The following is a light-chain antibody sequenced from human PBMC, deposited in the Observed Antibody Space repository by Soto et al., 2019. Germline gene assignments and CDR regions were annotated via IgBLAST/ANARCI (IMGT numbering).Light chain of an antibody. Sequence: DIQMTQSPSSLSASVGDRVTITCRASQSISTYLNWYQQKPGKAPEFLIYSASSLQSGVPSRISGSGSGTDFTLTINSLQPEDFATYYCQQRYSPPWTFGQGTKVEIK. CDR2: SAS. J-gene: IGKJ1*01. V-gene: IGKV1-39*01. CDR1: QSISTY. CDR3: QQRYSPPWT.